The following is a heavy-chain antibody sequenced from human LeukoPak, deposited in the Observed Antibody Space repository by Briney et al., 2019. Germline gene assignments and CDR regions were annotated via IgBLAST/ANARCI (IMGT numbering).Heavy chain of an antibody. J-gene: IGHJ4*02. Sequence: GGSLRLSCAASGFTFSSYSMNWVRQAPGKGLEWVAVISYDGSNKYYADSVKGRFTISRDNSKNTLYLQMNSLRAEDTAVYYCAKDSSGWYSFFDYWGQGTLVTVCS. CDR1: GFTFSSYS. V-gene: IGHV3-30*18. CDR2: ISYDGSNK. CDR3: AKDSSGWYSFFDY. D-gene: IGHD6-19*01.